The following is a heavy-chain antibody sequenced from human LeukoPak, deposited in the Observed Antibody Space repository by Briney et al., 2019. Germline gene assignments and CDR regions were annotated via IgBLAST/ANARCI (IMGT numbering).Heavy chain of an antibody. J-gene: IGHJ4*02. CDR1: GGSISSYY. CDR2: IYYSGST. CDR3: ARVATVTNYGLFDY. V-gene: IGHV4-59*01. D-gene: IGHD4-17*01. Sequence: PSETLSLTCTVSGGSISSYYWSWIRQPPGKGLERIGYIYYSGSTNYNPSLKSRVTISVDTSKNQFSLKLSSVTAADTAVYYCARVATVTNYGLFDYWGQGTLVTVSS.